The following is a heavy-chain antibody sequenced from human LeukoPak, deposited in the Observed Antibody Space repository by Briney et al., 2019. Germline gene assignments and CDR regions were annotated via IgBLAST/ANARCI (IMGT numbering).Heavy chain of an antibody. D-gene: IGHD3-10*01. V-gene: IGHV4-61*02. CDR2: IYTSGST. CDR1: GGSISSGSYY. Sequence: SETLSLTCTVSGGSISSGSYYWSWIRQLAGKGLEWIGRIYTSGSTNYNPSLKSRVTISVDTSKNQFSLKLSSVTAADTAVYYCARGRLLWFGELPYGFDYWGQGTLVTVSS. CDR3: ARGRLLWFGELPYGFDY. J-gene: IGHJ4*02.